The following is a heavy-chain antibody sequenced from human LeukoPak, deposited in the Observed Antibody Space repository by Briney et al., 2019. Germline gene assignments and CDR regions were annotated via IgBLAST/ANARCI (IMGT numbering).Heavy chain of an antibody. CDR1: GFTFSSYR. Sequence: GGSLRLSCAASGFTFSSYRMNWVRQAPGKGLEWVSGISGSGGSTYYADSVKGRFTISRDNSKNTLYVQMNSLRAEDTAVYYCAKSRGSGGFFYFDYWGQGNLVTVSS. CDR3: AKSRGSGGFFYFDY. D-gene: IGHD3-10*01. J-gene: IGHJ4*02. V-gene: IGHV3-23*01. CDR2: ISGSGGST.